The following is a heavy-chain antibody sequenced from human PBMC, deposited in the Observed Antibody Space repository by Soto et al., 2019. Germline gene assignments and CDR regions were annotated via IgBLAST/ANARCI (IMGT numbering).Heavy chain of an antibody. D-gene: IGHD3-10*01. Sequence: SLTCAVYGGSFSGYYWSWIRQPPGKGLEWIGEINHSGSTNYNPSLKSRVTISVDTSKNQFSLKLSSVTAADTAVYYCARVTYYYGSGSYWRDYWGQGTLVTVSS. V-gene: IGHV4-34*01. CDR1: GGSFSGYY. CDR2: INHSGST. J-gene: IGHJ4*02. CDR3: ARVTYYYGSGSYWRDY.